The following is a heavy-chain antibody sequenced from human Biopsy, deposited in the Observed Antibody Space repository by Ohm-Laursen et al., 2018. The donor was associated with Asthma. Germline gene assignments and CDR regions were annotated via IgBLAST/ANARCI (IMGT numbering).Heavy chain of an antibody. D-gene: IGHD3-3*01. CDR2: IYYTGTT. Sequence: TLSLTCTVSGGSISGFYWSWIRQPPGKGLEWIGYIYYTGTTNYNPSLKSRVSISVDTSKNQFSLKLTSVTAADTAVYYCARDFGGWYYFGNWGQGSLVTVSS. J-gene: IGHJ4*02. CDR3: ARDFGGWYYFGN. CDR1: GGSISGFY. V-gene: IGHV4-59*01.